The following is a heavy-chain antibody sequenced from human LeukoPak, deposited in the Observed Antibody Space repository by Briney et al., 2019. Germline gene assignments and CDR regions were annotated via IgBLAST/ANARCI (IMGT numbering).Heavy chain of an antibody. CDR2: IGTAGDT. V-gene: IGHV3-13*01. Sequence: TGGSLRLSCAASGFTFSSYDMHWVRQATGKGLEWVSAIGTAGDTYYPGSVKGRFTISRENAKNSLYLQMNSLRAEESAVYYCARRGTNYYYGMDVWGQGTTVTVSS. D-gene: IGHD1-1*01. CDR3: ARRGTNYYYGMDV. CDR1: GFTFSSYD. J-gene: IGHJ6*02.